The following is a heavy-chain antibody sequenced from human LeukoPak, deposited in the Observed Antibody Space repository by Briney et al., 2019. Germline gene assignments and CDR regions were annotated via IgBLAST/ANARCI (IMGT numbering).Heavy chain of an antibody. V-gene: IGHV4-59*01. Sequence: PSQTLSLTCTVSGGSISSYYWSWIRQPPGKGLEWIGYIYYSGSTNYNPSLKSRVTISVDTSKNQFSLKLSSVTAADTAVYYCATQSIAARQLDYWGQGTLVTVSS. CDR2: IYYSGST. CDR1: GGSISSYY. CDR3: ATQSIAARQLDY. D-gene: IGHD6-6*01. J-gene: IGHJ4*02.